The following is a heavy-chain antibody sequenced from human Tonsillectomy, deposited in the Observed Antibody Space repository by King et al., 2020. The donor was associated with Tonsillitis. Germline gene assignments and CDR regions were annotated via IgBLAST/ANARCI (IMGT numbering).Heavy chain of an antibody. Sequence: VQLQESGPGLVRPSQTLSLICSVSGDSLTSGGYFWSWIRQHPDKGLEWIGSIYHSGPTYHTPSLRSPLFMSVDTSKNQFSLRLTSVTAADTAVYYCARNRDYGDYVDFWGQGTLVAVSS. D-gene: IGHD4-17*01. V-gene: IGHV4-31*01. CDR3: ARNRDYGDYVDF. CDR1: GDSLTSGGYF. CDR2: IYHSGPT. J-gene: IGHJ4*02.